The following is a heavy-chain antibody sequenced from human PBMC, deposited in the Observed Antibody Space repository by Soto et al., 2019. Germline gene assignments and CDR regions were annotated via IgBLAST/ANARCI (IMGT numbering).Heavy chain of an antibody. Sequence: SETLSLTCTVSGGSISSYYWSWIRQPPGKGLEWIGFIYYSGSTNYNPSLKSRVTISVDTSKNQFSLNLSSVTAADTAVYYRARRRSGPTFFDYWGQGTLVTVSS. CDR1: GGSISSYY. CDR3: ARRRSGPTFFDY. V-gene: IGHV4-59*08. CDR2: IYYSGST. D-gene: IGHD3-10*01. J-gene: IGHJ4*02.